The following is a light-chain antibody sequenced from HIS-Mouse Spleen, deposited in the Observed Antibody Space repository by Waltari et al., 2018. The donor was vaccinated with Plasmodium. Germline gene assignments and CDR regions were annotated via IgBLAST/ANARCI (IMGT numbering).Light chain of an antibody. V-gene: IGLV2-8*01. J-gene: IGLJ2*01. Sequence: QSALTQPPSASGSPGQSVTISCTGTSSYVGGYNYVSWYQQHPGKAPKPMIYWVSKRPSGVPDRFSGSKSGNTASLTVSGLQAEDEADYYCSSYAGSNNLVFGGGTKLTVL. CDR3: SSYAGSNNLV. CDR2: WVS. CDR1: SSYVGGYNY.